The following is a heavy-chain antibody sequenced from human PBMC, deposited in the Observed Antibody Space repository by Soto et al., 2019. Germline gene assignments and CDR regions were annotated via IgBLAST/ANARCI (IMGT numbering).Heavy chain of an antibody. CDR2: ISSSSSYI. V-gene: IGHV3-21*01. D-gene: IGHD2-21*01. CDR1: RFTFSSYS. CDR3: ARGPLGEHFDY. Sequence: GGSLRLSCAASRFTFSSYSMNWVRQAPGKWLEWVSSISSSSSYIYYADSVKGRFTISRDNAKNSLYLQMNSLRAEDTAVYYCARGPLGEHFDYWGQGTLVTVSS. J-gene: IGHJ4*02.